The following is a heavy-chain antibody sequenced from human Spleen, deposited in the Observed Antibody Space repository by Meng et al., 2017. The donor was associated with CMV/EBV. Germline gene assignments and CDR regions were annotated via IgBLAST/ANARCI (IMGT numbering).Heavy chain of an antibody. CDR3: VRDRGSSGWYGSGYYYGMDV. J-gene: IGHJ6*02. D-gene: IGHD6-19*01. V-gene: IGHV4-34*01. CDR1: GGSFSGYY. Sequence: SETLSLTCAVYGGSFSGYYWSWIRQPPGKGLEWIGEINHSGSTNYNPSLKSRVTISVDTSKNQFSLKLSSVTAADTAVYYCVRDRGSSGWYGSGYYYGMDVWGQGTTVTVSS. CDR2: INHSGST.